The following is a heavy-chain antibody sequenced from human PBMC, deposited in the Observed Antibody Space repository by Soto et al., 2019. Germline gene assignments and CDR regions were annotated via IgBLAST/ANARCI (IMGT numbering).Heavy chain of an antibody. CDR2: ISYDGGNE. CDR1: GFTFSSFG. Sequence: QVQLVESGGGVVPPGRSLRLSCVASGFTFSSFGMHWFRQAPGKGLEWVSHISYDGGNEHSADSVKGRFTISRDNSEDTLYLQMDSLRVEDTAVYFCAKDTYYHDTSGYYIFEFWGQGTLVTVSS. D-gene: IGHD3-22*01. J-gene: IGHJ4*02. CDR3: AKDTYYHDTSGYYIFEF. V-gene: IGHV3-30*18.